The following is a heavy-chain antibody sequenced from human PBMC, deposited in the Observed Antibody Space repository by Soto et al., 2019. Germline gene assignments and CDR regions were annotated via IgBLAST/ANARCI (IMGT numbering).Heavy chain of an antibody. CDR3: ARSVEGHFDY. Sequence: EVQLVESGGDLVQRGGSLGLSFGGSGFTFSVFRLNWVRQAPGKGLEWFSYITSDTKTIKYADSVKGRFTISRDNAKNSVYLQMNSLRDEDTAVYYCARSVEGHFDYWGQGTVVTVSS. D-gene: IGHD6-19*01. CDR1: GFTFSVFR. J-gene: IGHJ4*02. V-gene: IGHV3-48*02. CDR2: ITSDTKTI.